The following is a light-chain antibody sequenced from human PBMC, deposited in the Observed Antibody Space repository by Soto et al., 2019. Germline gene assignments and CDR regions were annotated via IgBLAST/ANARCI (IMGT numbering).Light chain of an antibody. V-gene: IGKV1D-12*01. J-gene: IGKJ4*01. CDR1: QDIRFW. CDR2: AAS. Sequence: DIQMTQSPSAVSASVGDRVTITCRASQDIRFWLAWYQQKPGKDTKPLIYAASSLQAGVTSRFSGSGSGTDFTLTIIILQTEDFATYFCQQAHSFPPTFGGGTKVEI. CDR3: QQAHSFPPT.